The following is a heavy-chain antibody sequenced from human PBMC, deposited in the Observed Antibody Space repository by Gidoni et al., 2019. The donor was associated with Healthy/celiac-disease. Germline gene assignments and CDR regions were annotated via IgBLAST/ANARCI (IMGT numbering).Heavy chain of an antibody. V-gene: IGHV3-30*18. CDR2: ISYDGSNK. J-gene: IGHJ6*02. CDR3: AKDRLVRGVDYYYGMDV. Sequence: QVQLVESGGGVVQPGRSLRLSWAAAGFTCGRYGMHWVRQAPGKGREWVAVISYDGSNKYYADSVKGRFTISRDNSKNTLYLQMNSLRAEDTAVYYCAKDRLVRGVDYYYGMDVWGQGTTVTVSS. CDR1: GFTCGRYG. D-gene: IGHD3-10*01.